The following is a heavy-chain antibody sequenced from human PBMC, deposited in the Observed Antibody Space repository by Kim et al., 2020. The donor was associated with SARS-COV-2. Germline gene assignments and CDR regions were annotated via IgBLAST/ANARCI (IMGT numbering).Heavy chain of an antibody. V-gene: IGHV3-23*01. J-gene: IGHJ4*02. CDR2: ISGGGGST. CDR1: GFTFSSYA. D-gene: IGHD4-17*01. Sequence: GGSLRLSCAASGFTFSSYAMTWVRQAPGKGLEWVSGISGGGGSTYYADSVKGRFTISRDNSKNTLYLQMNSLRAEDTAVYYCAKDLDYGANTGFDYWGQGTLVIVSS. CDR3: AKDLDYGANTGFDY.